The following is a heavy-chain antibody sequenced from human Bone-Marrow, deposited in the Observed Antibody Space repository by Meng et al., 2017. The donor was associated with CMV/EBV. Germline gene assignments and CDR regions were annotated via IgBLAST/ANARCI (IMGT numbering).Heavy chain of an antibody. CDR3: ARGGFSYGLLWFDP. V-gene: IGHV2-5*02. J-gene: IGHJ5*02. CDR1: CFSLTTTGVC. CDR2: ISWEDVK. Sequence: QISLQDSGPPQVKPTPTRTLTSSFSCFSLTTTGVCVGWIRQSPGKALEWLALISWEDVKRYSPSLNTRLTITKDTSKNQVLLTMTNMDPVDTATYYCARGGFSYGLLWFDPWGQGALVTVSS. D-gene: IGHD5-18*01.